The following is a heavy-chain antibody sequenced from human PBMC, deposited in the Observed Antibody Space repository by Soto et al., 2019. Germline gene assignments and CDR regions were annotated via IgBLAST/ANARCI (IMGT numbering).Heavy chain of an antibody. D-gene: IGHD3-16*01. CDR3: EREEGPFGPPDY. Sequence: QVQLVESGGGVAQPGRSLSFSCAASGFTFSSDGMHWVRQPPGKGLEWVAVIWNDGSNKNYADSVKGRFTISRDNSKNTRYLQMNCVRAEDTAVYYCEREEGPFGPPDYWGQGTLVTVSS. V-gene: IGHV3-33*01. J-gene: IGHJ4*02. CDR2: IWNDGSNK. CDR1: GFTFSSDG.